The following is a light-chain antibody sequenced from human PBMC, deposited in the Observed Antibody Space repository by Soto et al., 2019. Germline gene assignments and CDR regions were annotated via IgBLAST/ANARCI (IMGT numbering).Light chain of an antibody. J-gene: IGKJ5*01. CDR2: AAS. CDR1: QSISSW. V-gene: IGKV1-12*01. Sequence: IQMTQSPSTLYGSVGDRVTITCRASQSISSWLAWYQQRKGKVPNILIYAASILQSGVPSRFRGSGSRTDFTLTINNLQPEDVETDDCQQAKSSPVSFGQGTRLEIK. CDR3: QQAKSSPVS.